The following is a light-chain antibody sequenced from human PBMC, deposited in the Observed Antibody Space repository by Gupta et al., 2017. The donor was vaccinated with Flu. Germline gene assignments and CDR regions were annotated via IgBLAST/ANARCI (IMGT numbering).Light chain of an antibody. CDR2: KDS. CDR3: QSVDSSGRWQRV. CDR1: ELPKNY. J-gene: IGLJ3*02. Sequence: ATSTCTGDELPKNYTYWYRQVPLQAPVLVIYKDSERPSGIPHRFSGSSSGTTATLTISGVQAEDEADYYCQSVDSSGRWQRVFGGGTKLTV. V-gene: IGLV3-25*03.